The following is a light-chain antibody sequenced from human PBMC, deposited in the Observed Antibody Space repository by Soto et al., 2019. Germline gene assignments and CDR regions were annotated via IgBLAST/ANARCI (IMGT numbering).Light chain of an antibody. CDR2: GAS. J-gene: IGKJ1*01. V-gene: IGKV3-15*01. Sequence: EIVMTQSPATLSVSPGERAALSCRASQSVSSNLAWYQQKPGQAPRLLIYGASTRATGSPARFSGSGSGTEFTLTISSLQSEDFAVYYCQQDNDWPPWTLGQGTKV. CDR1: QSVSSN. CDR3: QQDNDWPPWT.